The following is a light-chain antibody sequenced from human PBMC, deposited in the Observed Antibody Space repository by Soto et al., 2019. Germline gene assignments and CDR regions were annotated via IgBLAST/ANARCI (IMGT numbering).Light chain of an antibody. CDR2: GTI. J-gene: IGKJ1*01. V-gene: IGKV3-20*01. CDR3: QQYGSPLWT. Sequence: EVVLTQSPGTLSLSPGERATLSCRASQSITSSYLAWYQQKPGQAPRLLISGTISRATGITDRFSGSRSGTDFTHTISRLEPEDFDVYYCQQYGSPLWTFGQGTKVEIK. CDR1: QSITSSY.